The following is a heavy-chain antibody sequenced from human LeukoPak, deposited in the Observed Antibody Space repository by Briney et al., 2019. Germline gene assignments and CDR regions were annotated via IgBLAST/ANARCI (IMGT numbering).Heavy chain of an antibody. CDR3: TRSVGSYYY. J-gene: IGHJ4*02. V-gene: IGHV3-11*01. CDR2: ISGTGDTI. Sequence: PSETLSLTCAVYGGSFSGYYWSWIRQAPGKGLEWVSHISGTGDTIYYADSVKGRFTISRDNAKNSLYLQMNSLRVEDTAIYFCTRSVGSYYYWGQGSLVTVSS. CDR1: GGSFSGYY. D-gene: IGHD3-10*01.